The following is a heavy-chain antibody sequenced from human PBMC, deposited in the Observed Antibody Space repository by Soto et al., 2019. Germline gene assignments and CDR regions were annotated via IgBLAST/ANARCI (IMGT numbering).Heavy chain of an antibody. CDR3: ARTHPSSGWYRRWFAH. J-gene: IGHJ5*02. V-gene: IGHV1-69*13. CDR1: GGTFSSYA. CDR2: IIPIFGTA. Sequence: SLQVSCTASGGTFSSYAISWVRQAPGQGLEWMGGIIPIFGTANYAQKFQGRVTITADESTSTAYMELSSLRSEDTAVYYCARTHPSSGWYRRWFAHWGQGTRVTVSS. D-gene: IGHD6-19*01.